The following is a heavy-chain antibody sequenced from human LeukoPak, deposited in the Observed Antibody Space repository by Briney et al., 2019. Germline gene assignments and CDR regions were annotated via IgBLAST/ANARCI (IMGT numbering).Heavy chain of an antibody. CDR1: GGSTSSSSYY. CDR2: IYYSGST. J-gene: IGHJ4*02. CDR3: ARDVAAAGNDY. D-gene: IGHD6-13*01. Sequence: SETLSLTCTVSGGSTSSSSYYWGWIRQPPGKGLEWIGSIYYSGSTYYNPSLKSRVTISVDTSKNQFSLKLSSVTAADTAVYYCARDVAAAGNDYWGQGTLVTVSS. V-gene: IGHV4-39*02.